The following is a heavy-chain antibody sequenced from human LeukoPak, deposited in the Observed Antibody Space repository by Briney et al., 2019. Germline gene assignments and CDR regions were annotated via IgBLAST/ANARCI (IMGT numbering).Heavy chain of an antibody. Sequence: GGSLRLSCLTSGFTLSTNATSWVRQAPGKGLEWISGISGSGASTYYADSVKGRFTISRDDSRNILYLQMNSLRGDDTAVYYCAKEEYYDSSGYYYVPLDAFDIWGQGTMVTVSS. V-gene: IGHV3-23*01. CDR3: AKEEYYDSSGYYYVPLDAFDI. J-gene: IGHJ3*02. CDR1: GFTLSTNA. D-gene: IGHD3-22*01. CDR2: ISGSGAST.